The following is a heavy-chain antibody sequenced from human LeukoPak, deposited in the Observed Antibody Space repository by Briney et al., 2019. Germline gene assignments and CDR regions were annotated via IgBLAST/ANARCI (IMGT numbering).Heavy chain of an antibody. D-gene: IGHD6-13*01. J-gene: IGHJ5*02. Sequence: ASVKVSCTASGYTFTGNYLTWVQQAPGQGFEWMGWINPTTGGTNYAQKFQGRVTMTRDTYINTVYMELTGLISDDTAVYYCARGGATVVGTRADWFDAWGQGTLVTVSS. V-gene: IGHV1-2*02. CDR2: INPTTGGT. CDR3: ARGGATVVGTRADWFDA. CDR1: GYTFTGNY.